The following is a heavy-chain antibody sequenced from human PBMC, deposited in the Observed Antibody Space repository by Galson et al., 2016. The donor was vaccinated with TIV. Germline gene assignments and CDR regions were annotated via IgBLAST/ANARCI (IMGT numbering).Heavy chain of an antibody. Sequence: TLSLTCSVFGGSISNGDYYWTWIRQPPGKGLEWIGYVYYSGATNYNPSLKRRVTLSVDRSTNQFSLRLNSVTAADTAVDSCARCRGDDYYGIDVWGQGTTVTVSS. V-gene: IGHV4-30-4*08. CDR3: ARCRGDDYYGIDV. CDR2: VYYSGAT. CDR1: GGSISNGDYY. J-gene: IGHJ6*02. D-gene: IGHD2-21*02.